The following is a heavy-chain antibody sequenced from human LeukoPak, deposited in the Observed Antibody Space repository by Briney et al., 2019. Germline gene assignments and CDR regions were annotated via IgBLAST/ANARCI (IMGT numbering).Heavy chain of an antibody. J-gene: IGHJ4*02. D-gene: IGHD3-22*01. V-gene: IGHV3-30*03. CDR1: GFTFSRYW. CDR3: ASNHGGSSGYSSPFDY. CDR2: ISYDGSNK. Sequence: PGGSLRLSCAASGFTFSRYWMSWVRQAPGKGLEWVAVISYDGSNKYYADSVKGRFTISRDNSKNTLYLQMNSLRAEDTAVYYCASNHGGSSGYSSPFDYWGQGTLVTVSS.